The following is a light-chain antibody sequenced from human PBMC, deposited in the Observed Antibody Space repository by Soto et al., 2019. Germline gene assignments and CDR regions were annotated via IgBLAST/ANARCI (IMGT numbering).Light chain of an antibody. Sequence: QSALTQPASVSGSPGQSITISCTGTTYDIGGYNNVSWYQQHPDKAPKLIIYDVSNRPSGVSSRFSGSKSGNTASLTISGLQAEDEAVYYCSSYTSTTTLEVFGGGTKVTVL. J-gene: IGLJ2*01. CDR1: TYDIGGYNN. V-gene: IGLV2-14*01. CDR3: SSYTSTTTLEV. CDR2: DVS.